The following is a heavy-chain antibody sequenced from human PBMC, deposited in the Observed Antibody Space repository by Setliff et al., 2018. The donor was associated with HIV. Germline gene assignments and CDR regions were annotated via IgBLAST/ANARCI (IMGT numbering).Heavy chain of an antibody. D-gene: IGHD6-13*01. CDR1: GGSISRNY. Sequence: SETLSLTCSVSGGSISRNYWSWIRQPPGKGLEWIGYIYYSGRTNYNPSLKSRVTISVDTSKNQFSLKLSSVTAADTAVYYCARARAAAGTQGTFDYWGQGTLVTVTS. CDR3: ARARAAAGTQGTFDY. J-gene: IGHJ4*02. V-gene: IGHV4-59*01. CDR2: IYYSGRT.